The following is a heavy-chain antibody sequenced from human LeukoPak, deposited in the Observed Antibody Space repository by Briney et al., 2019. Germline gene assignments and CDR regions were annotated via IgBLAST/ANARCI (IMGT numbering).Heavy chain of an antibody. CDR3: ARVTYTNAWT. Sequence: SETLSLTCTVSGGSISSYYWSWIRQPPGKGLEWIGYIYYSGSTNYNPSRKSRVTISVDTSKNQFSLKLSSVTAADTAVYYCARVTYTNAWTWGQGTLVTVSS. J-gene: IGHJ5*02. V-gene: IGHV4-59*01. D-gene: IGHD6-19*01. CDR1: GGSISSYY. CDR2: IYYSGST.